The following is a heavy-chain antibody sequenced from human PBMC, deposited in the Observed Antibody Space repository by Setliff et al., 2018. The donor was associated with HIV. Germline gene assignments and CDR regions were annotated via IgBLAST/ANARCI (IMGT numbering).Heavy chain of an antibody. CDR3: PADNYNCNSFYS. D-gene: IGHD3-3*01. V-gene: IGHV1-2*02. Sequence: ASVKVSCKASGYIFTDYYIHWVRQAPGPGLEWMGWINPNGGYTNYAQKFLGRVTMTQDTSFTTAYLELSRLGSDDTAVYYCPADNYNCNSFYSWGQGSLVTVSS. J-gene: IGHJ4*02. CDR1: GYIFTDYY. CDR2: INPNGGYT.